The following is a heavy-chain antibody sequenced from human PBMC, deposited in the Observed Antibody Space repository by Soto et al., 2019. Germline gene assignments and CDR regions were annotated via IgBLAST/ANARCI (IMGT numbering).Heavy chain of an antibody. CDR3: ARPLNDFGDYTDAFDV. Sequence: EVQLVESGGGLVKPGGSLRLSCAASGFTVGTYSMNWVRQAPGKRLEWVSSISTSGEYIYYADSVKGRATISRDNAKNSLDLQMNSLRAEDTAVYYCARPLNDFGDYTDAFDVWGQGTLVTVSS. CDR2: ISTSGEYI. D-gene: IGHD4-17*01. V-gene: IGHV3-21*01. CDR1: GFTVGTYS. J-gene: IGHJ3*01.